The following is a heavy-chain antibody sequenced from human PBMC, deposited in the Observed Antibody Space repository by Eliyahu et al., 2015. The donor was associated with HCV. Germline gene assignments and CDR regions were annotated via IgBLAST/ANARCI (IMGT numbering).Heavy chain of an antibody. V-gene: IGHV3-30-3*01. CDR1: GFTFSSYA. D-gene: IGHD3-3*01. CDR2: ISYDGSNK. Sequence: QVQLVESGGGVVQPGRSLRLSCAASGFTFSSYAXXWVRXAPGXGLGWVAVISYDGSNKYYADSVKGRFTISRDNSKNTLYLQMNSLRAEDTAVYYCARAQTYYDFWSGYYPQGQLSYYYYYMDVWGKGTTVTVSS. CDR3: ARAQTYYDFWSGYYPQGQLSYYYYYMDV. J-gene: IGHJ6*03.